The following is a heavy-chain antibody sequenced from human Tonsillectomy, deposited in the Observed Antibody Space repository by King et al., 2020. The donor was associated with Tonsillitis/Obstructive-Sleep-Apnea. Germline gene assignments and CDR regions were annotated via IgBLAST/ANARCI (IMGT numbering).Heavy chain of an antibody. V-gene: IGHV4-34*01. CDR3: ARRGPWHGDFRF. D-gene: IGHD4-17*01. Sequence: VQLQQWGAGLLKPSETLSLTCTVYGGSFSGYYWSWIRQPPGKGLDWIGEINHSGGSNYNPSLKSRVTTSLDTSKNQFSLKLNSVTAADTAVYYCARRGPWHGDFRFWGQGTLVTVSS. J-gene: IGHJ4*02. CDR1: GGSFSGYY. CDR2: INHSGGS.